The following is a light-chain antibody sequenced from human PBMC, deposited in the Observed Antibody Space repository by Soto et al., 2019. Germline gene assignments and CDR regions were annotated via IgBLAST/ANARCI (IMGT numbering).Light chain of an antibody. CDR2: GAS. CDR1: ESVTSSS. CDR3: QQYGRSPRT. V-gene: IGKV3-20*01. J-gene: IGKJ1*01. Sequence: EIVLTQSPGTLSLSPGERATLSCRASESVTSSSLAWYQHKPGQAPGLLIYGASSRATGIPDRFSGSGSGTDFTLTISRLEPADFAVYYCQQYGRSPRTFGQGTKVEIK.